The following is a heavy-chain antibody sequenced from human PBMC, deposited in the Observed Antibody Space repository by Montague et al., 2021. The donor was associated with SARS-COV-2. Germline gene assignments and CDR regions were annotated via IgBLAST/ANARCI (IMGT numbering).Heavy chain of an antibody. D-gene: IGHD6-13*01. CDR2: ISGSGGRT. V-gene: IGHV3-23*01. J-gene: IGHJ4*02. CDR3: AKAAPGSSSYFDF. CDR1: EFTFSSYA. Sequence: SQRLSCAASEFTFSSYAMSWVRQAPGKGLEWVSAISGSGGRTYYADSVKGRFTLSRDNSKNTLYLQMNSLRAEDTAVYYCAKAAPGSSSYFDFWGQGTLVTVSS.